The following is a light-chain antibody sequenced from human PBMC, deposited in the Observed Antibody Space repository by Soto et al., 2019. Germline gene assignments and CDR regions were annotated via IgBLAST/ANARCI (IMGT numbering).Light chain of an antibody. CDR1: QGIRNH. V-gene: IGKV1-9*01. Sequence: DIHMTQSASSLSACVGHSVTITCRASQGIRNHLAWYQQESGKAPKVLIYAASTLQSGVPSGFTGSVFGTNFNLTISSLQTEDFATYYCQQLNTYPPTFGGGTKVDIK. J-gene: IGKJ4*01. CDR2: AAS. CDR3: QQLNTYPPT.